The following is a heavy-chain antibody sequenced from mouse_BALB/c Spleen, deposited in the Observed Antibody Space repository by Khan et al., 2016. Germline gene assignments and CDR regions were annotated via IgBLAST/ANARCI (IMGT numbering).Heavy chain of an antibody. CDR1: GYTFTSFW. D-gene: IGHD3-3*01. V-gene: IGHV1-69*01. CDR2: IYPSDSYT. CDR3: TRGTGYFDY. J-gene: IGHJ2*01. Sequence: QVQLTQSGAELVRPGASVNLSCKASGYTFTSFWLNWVKQRPGQGLEWIGHIYPSDSYTDYNQKFKDRSTLTVDKSSNTAYMQLNSPTPEDSAVYSRTRGTGYFDYWGQGTTLTVPS.